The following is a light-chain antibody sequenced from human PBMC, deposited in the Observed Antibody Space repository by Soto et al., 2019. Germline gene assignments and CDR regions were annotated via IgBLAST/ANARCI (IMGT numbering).Light chain of an antibody. CDR3: CSYAGSYTVV. CDR2: DVS. Sequence: QSVLTQPRSVSGSPGQSVTISCTGTSSDVGGYNYVSWYQQNPGKAPKLMIYDVSKRPSGVPDRFSGSRSGNTASLTIYGLQAEDEADYYCCSYAGSYTVVFGGGTQLTVL. V-gene: IGLV2-11*01. CDR1: SSDVGGYNY. J-gene: IGLJ2*01.